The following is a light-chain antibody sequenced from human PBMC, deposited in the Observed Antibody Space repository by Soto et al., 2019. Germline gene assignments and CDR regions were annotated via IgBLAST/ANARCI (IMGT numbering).Light chain of an antibody. J-gene: IGKJ2*01. CDR1: QSISSN. Sequence: DIVMTQSPATLSASPGERAALSCRASQSISSNLAWYQQNPGKPPSLLIYDASTLASGVPARFGGSGSGTEFTLTTISLQDEDVAYYYCQQYGDSPPYTFGQGTNVEI. CDR3: QQYGDSPPYT. V-gene: IGKV3-15*01. CDR2: DAS.